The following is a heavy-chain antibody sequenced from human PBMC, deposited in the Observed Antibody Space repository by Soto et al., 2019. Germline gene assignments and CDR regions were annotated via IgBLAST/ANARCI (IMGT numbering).Heavy chain of an antibody. V-gene: IGHV4-34*12. J-gene: IGHJ2*01. CDR1: SGSFSGYY. CDR3: ARGTREGWYFDL. Sequence: QVQLQQWGAGLLKPSETLSLTCAVYSGSFSGYYWSWIRQPPGKGLEWIGEIIHSGSANYNPSLKSRVTTSVDRSKNQCSLKLSSVTVADTAVYYCARGTREGWYFDLWGRGTLVTVSS. CDR2: IIHSGSA.